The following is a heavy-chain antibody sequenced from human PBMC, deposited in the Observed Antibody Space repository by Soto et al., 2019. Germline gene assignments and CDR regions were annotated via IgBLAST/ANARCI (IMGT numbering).Heavy chain of an antibody. V-gene: IGHV4-59*08. CDR2: IYYSGST. CDR3: ARHTDKVSSTVDN. J-gene: IGHJ4*02. CDR1: CGSISSYY. Sequence: SETLSLTCTVSCGSISSYYWSWIRQPPGKGLEWIGYIYYSGSTNYNPSLESRVTMSVDTSKNQFSLKLSSVAAADTAVYYCARHTDKVSSTVDNWGQGILVTVSS. D-gene: IGHD5-12*01.